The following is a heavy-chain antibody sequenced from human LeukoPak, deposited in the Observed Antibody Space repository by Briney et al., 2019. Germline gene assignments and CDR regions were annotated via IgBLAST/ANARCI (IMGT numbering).Heavy chain of an antibody. CDR2: IYIGDRT. J-gene: IGHJ4*02. V-gene: IGHV3-53*01. CDR1: GFTVNSNY. D-gene: IGHD3-22*01. CDR3: ARSSSAYYYEFDY. Sequence: GGSLRLSCAASGFTVNSNYMSWVRQAPGKGLEWVSVIYIGDRTDYADSVKGRFTVSRDNSKNTVYLQPNSLRAEDTAVYYCARSSSAYYYEFDYWGQGTLVTVSS.